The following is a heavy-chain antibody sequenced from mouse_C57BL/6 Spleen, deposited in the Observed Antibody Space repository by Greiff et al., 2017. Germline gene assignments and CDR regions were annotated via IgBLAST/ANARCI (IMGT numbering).Heavy chain of an antibody. D-gene: IGHD1-1*01. Sequence: VQLQQSGAELVKPGASVKLSCKASGYTFTSYWMHWVKQRPGRGLEWIGRIDPNSGGTKYNEKFKSKATLTVDKPSSTAYMQRSSLTSEDSAVYYCASPYYGSSYYAMDYWGQGTSVTVSS. V-gene: IGHV1-72*01. CDR2: IDPNSGGT. CDR3: ASPYYGSSYYAMDY. J-gene: IGHJ4*01. CDR1: GYTFTSYW.